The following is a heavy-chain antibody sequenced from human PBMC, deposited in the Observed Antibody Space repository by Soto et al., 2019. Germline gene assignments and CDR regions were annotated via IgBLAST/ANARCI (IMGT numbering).Heavy chain of an antibody. CDR2: ISSSGSTI. V-gene: IGHV3-11*01. D-gene: IGHD2-15*01. CDR3: ARCTGYRLLDGYYYYMDV. J-gene: IGHJ6*03. Sequence: GGSLRLSCAASGFTFSDYYMSWIHRAPGKGLEWVSYISSSGSTIYYADSVKGRFTISRDNAKNSLYLQMNSLRAEDTAVYYCARCTGYRLLDGYYYYMDVWGKGTTVTVSS. CDR1: GFTFSDYY.